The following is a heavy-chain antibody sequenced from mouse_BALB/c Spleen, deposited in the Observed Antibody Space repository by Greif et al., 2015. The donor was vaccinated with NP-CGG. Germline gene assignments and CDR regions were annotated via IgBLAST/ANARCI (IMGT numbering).Heavy chain of an antibody. D-gene: IGHD2-4*01. CDR2: INPSSGYT. CDR3: ARYYDYDDHFDY. J-gene: IGHJ2*01. V-gene: IGHV1-4*02. CDR1: GYTFTSYT. Sequence: QVQLQQSAAELARPGASVKMSCEASGYTFTSYTMHWVKQRPGQGLEWIGYINPSSGYTEYNQKFKDKTTLTADKSSSTAYMQLSSLTSEDSAVYYCARYYDYDDHFDYWGQGTTLTVSS.